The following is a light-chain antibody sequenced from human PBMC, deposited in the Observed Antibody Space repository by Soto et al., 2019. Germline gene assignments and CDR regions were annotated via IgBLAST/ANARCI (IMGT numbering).Light chain of an antibody. J-gene: IGKJ5*01. CDR2: AAS. CDR3: QQSYSTLAT. CDR1: QSISSY. Sequence: DIQMTQPPSSLSASVGDRVTITCRASQSISSYLNWYQQKPGKAPKLLIYAASSLQSGVPSRFSGSGSGTDFTLTISSXQPEDFATYYCQQSYSTLATFGQGTRLEIK. V-gene: IGKV1-39*01.